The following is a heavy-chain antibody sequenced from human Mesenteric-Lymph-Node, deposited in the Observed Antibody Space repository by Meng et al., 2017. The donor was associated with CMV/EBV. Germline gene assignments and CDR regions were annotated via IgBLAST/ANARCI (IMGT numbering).Heavy chain of an antibody. Sequence: ASVKVSCKASGYTFTSYGISWVRQAPGQGLEWMGWISAYNGNTNYAQKLQGRVTMTTDTSTSTAYMELRSLRSDDTAVYYCARTLRIAVAGNHFDFWGQGTLVTVSS. V-gene: IGHV1-18*01. J-gene: IGHJ4*02. CDR3: ARTLRIAVAGNHFDF. CDR2: ISAYNGNT. D-gene: IGHD6-19*01. CDR1: GYTFTSYG.